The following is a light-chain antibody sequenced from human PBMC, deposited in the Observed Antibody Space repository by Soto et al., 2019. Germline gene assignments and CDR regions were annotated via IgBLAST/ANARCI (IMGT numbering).Light chain of an antibody. J-gene: IGLJ1*01. CDR2: GVS. CDR1: SSDVGAYNR. Sequence: QSVLTQSASVSGSPGQSITISCTGTSSDVGAYNRVSWYQQYPGKAPKLMIYGVSNRPSGVSNRFSGSKSGNTASLTISGLQAEDEADYYCTSYTTGTSYVFGTGTKLTVL. CDR3: TSYTTGTSYV. V-gene: IGLV2-14*01.